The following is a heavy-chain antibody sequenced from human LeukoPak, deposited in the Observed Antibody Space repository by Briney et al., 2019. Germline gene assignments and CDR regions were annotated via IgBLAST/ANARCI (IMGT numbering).Heavy chain of an antibody. CDR3: ARGRVDDFWSGYYTGAFDI. CDR1: GGSMSNYH. CDR2: IYYSGNS. V-gene: IGHV4-59*12. Sequence: SETLSLTCTVSGGSMSNYHWTWIRQPPGKGLEWIGYIYYSGNSIYNPSLESRVTMSVDTSKNQFSLKLSSVTAADTAVYYCARGRVDDFWSGYYTGAFDIWGQGTMVTVSS. D-gene: IGHD3-3*01. J-gene: IGHJ3*02.